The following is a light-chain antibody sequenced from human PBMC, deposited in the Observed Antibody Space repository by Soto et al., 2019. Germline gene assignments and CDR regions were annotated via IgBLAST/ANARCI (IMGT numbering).Light chain of an antibody. CDR2: ANN. Sequence: ELTQPPSVSVAPGQTARITCGGNNIGSKSVHWYQQLPGTAPKLLIYANNQRPSGVPDRFSGSKSGTSASLAISGLQSEDEADYHCAAWDDILSGYVFGAGTKVTVL. CDR1: NIGSKS. V-gene: IGLV1-44*01. CDR3: AAWDDILSGYV. J-gene: IGLJ1*01.